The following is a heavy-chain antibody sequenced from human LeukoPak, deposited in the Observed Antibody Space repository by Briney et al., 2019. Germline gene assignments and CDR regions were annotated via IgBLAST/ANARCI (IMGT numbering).Heavy chain of an antibody. Sequence: SVKVSCKASGGTFSSYAISWVRQAPGQGLEWMGGIIPIFGTANYAQKFQGRVTITADESTSTAYMELSSLRSEDTAVYYCAREGYYGSGSFFDYWGQGTLVTDSS. CDR1: GGTFSSYA. CDR3: AREGYYGSGSFFDY. D-gene: IGHD3-10*01. V-gene: IGHV1-69*01. CDR2: IIPIFGTA. J-gene: IGHJ4*02.